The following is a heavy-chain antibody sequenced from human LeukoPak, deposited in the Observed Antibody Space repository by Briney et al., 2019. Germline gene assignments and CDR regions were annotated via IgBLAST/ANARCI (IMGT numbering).Heavy chain of an antibody. Sequence: ASVKVSCKASGYTFTSYGISWVRQAPGQGLEWMGRIIPILGTANYAQKFQGRVTITADKSTYTAYMELSSLRSEDTAVYYCARSISSGWYSVDIWGQGTLVTVSS. CDR1: GYTFTSYG. CDR3: ARSISSGWYSVDI. J-gene: IGHJ4*02. CDR2: IIPILGTA. D-gene: IGHD6-19*01. V-gene: IGHV1-69*04.